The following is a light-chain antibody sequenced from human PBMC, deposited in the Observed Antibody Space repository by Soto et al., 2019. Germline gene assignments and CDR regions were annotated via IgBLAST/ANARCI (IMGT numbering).Light chain of an antibody. Sequence: EIVLTQAPGTLSLSPGERATLSCRAGQRVSSDYVAWYQQKPGQAPRVLIFGASSRATGIPDRFSGSGSGTDFTLTISRLEPEDFAVYFCQQYGNTPPITFGQATRLEIK. CDR1: QRVSSDY. J-gene: IGKJ5*01. CDR3: QQYGNTPPIT. CDR2: GAS. V-gene: IGKV3-20*01.